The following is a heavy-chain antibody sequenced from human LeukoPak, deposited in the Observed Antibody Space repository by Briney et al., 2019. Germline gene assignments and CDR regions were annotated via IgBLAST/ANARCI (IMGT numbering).Heavy chain of an antibody. J-gene: IGHJ4*02. CDR2: ISGSGGST. Sequence: GGSLRLSCAASGFTFSSYAMSWVRQAPGKGLEWVSAISGSGGSTYYADSVKGRFTISRDNSKNTLYLQMNSLRAEDTAVYYFAKDLLSGNYIYGDYAAFDYWGQGTLVTVSS. D-gene: IGHD4-17*01. CDR3: AKDLLSGNYIYGDYAAFDY. V-gene: IGHV3-23*01. CDR1: GFTFSSYA.